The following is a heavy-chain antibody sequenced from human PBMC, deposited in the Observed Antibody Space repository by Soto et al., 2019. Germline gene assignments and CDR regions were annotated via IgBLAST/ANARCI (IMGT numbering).Heavy chain of an antibody. Sequence: QVQLVQSGAEVKKPGASVKVSCKASGYTFTSYGISWVRQAPGQGLEWMGWISAYNGNTNHAQKLQGRVTMTTDTSTSTAYMELRSLRSDDTAVYYCATWGKRTMVTGKGDYWGQGTLVTVSS. V-gene: IGHV1-18*01. D-gene: IGHD5-18*01. CDR1: GYTFTSYG. CDR3: ATWGKRTMVTGKGDY. J-gene: IGHJ4*02. CDR2: ISAYNGNT.